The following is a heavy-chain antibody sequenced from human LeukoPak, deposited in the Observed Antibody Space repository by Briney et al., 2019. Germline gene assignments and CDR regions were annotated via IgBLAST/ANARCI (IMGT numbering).Heavy chain of an antibody. Sequence: PSETLSLTCNVSGASISNFYWTWIRQPPGKGLKWIAYMYYNGRTNYNPSLESRVTISVDTSKNQCSLKLTSVTAADTALYYCARGGDIAVAGVLDYWGQGTQVTVSS. J-gene: IGHJ4*02. D-gene: IGHD6-19*01. CDR2: MYYNGRT. CDR1: GASISNFY. V-gene: IGHV4-59*08. CDR3: ARGGDIAVAGVLDY.